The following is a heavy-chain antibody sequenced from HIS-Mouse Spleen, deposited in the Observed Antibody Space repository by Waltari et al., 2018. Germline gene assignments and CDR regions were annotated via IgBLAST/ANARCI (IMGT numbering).Heavy chain of an antibody. CDR3: ARTSTVVTPVYWYFDL. Sequence: QVQLQQWGAGLLKPSETLSLTCAVYGGSFSGYYWSWIRQPPGKGLEWIGEINHSGSTNYNPSLKSRVTISVDTSKKQFSLKLSSVTAADTAVYYCARTSTVVTPVYWYFDLWGRGTLVTVSS. CDR1: GGSFSGYY. CDR2: INHSGST. V-gene: IGHV4-34*01. D-gene: IGHD4-17*01. J-gene: IGHJ2*01.